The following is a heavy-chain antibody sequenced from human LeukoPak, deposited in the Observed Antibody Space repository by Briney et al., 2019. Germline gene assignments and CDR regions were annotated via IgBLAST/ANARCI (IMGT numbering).Heavy chain of an antibody. V-gene: IGHV3-48*03. Sequence: PPGGSLRLSCAASGFTFSSYEMNWVRQAPGKGLEWVSYISSSGSTIYYADSVKGRFTISRDNAKNSLYLQMNSLRTEDTAVYFCGRGGSTRAQAFDVWGQGTMVTVSS. J-gene: IGHJ3*01. CDR1: GFTFSSYE. CDR3: GRGGSTRAQAFDV. D-gene: IGHD2-15*01. CDR2: ISSSGSTI.